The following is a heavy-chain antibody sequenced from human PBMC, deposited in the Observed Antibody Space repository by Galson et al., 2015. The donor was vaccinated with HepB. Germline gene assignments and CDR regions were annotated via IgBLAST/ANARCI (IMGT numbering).Heavy chain of an antibody. J-gene: IGHJ4*02. V-gene: IGHV3-66*01. Sequence: SLRLSCAASGFTVSSNYMSWVRQAPGKGLEWVSIIYSGGNTYYADSVKGRFTISRDNSKNTMYLQVNSLRAEDTAVYYCARGPRYGYYFEYWGQGTLVTVSS. CDR1: GFTVSSNY. CDR3: ARGPRYGYYFEY. D-gene: IGHD1-14*01. CDR2: IYSGGNT.